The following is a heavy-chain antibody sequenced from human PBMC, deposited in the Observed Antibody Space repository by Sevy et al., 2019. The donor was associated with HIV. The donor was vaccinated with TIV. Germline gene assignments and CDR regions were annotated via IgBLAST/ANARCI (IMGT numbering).Heavy chain of an antibody. Sequence: GGSLRLSCVVSTFTFSDYYMTWIRQAPGKGLEWISHISSGGTITSHADSMKGRFTISRDNAKNSPYLKMNSLSAEDTAVYYWARVRYNYGSYYFDYWGQGTMVTVSS. V-gene: IGHV3-11*01. J-gene: IGHJ4*02. D-gene: IGHD5-18*01. CDR2: ISSGGTIT. CDR3: ARVRYNYGSYYFDY. CDR1: TFTFSDYY.